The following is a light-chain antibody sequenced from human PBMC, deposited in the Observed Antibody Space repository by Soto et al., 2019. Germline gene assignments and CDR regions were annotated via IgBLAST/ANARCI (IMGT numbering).Light chain of an antibody. CDR3: QQYNDWPDT. Sequence: ERVMTQSPATLSLSPGERATLSCRASQSVSSNLAWYQQKPGQAPRLLIYGASSRATGIPARFSGSGSGTEFTLTISSLQSEDFAVYYCQQYNDWPDTVGQGTKLEIK. CDR1: QSVSSN. J-gene: IGKJ2*01. CDR2: GAS. V-gene: IGKV3-15*01.